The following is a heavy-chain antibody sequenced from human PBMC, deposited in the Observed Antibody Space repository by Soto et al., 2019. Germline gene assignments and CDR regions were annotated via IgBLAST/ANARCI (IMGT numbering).Heavy chain of an antibody. Sequence: QVQLVESGGGVVQPGRSLRLSCAASGFTFSSYGMHWVRQAPGKGLEWVAVIWYDGSNKYYADSVKGRFTISRDNSKNTLYLQMNSLRAEDTAVYYGARGGDYDAFDIWGQGTMVTVSS. J-gene: IGHJ3*02. V-gene: IGHV3-33*01. CDR1: GFTFSSYG. D-gene: IGHD3-16*01. CDR3: ARGGDYDAFDI. CDR2: IWYDGSNK.